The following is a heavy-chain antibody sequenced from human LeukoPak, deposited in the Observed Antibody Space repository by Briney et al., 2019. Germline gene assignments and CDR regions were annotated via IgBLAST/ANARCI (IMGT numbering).Heavy chain of an antibody. CDR2: ITPSGGDA. CDR1: GYIFTNYY. V-gene: IGHV1-46*01. J-gene: IGHJ4*02. CDR3: ARYLTVTTRVPYW. Sequence: ASVKVSCKASGYIFTNYYIHWVRQAPGQGLEWMGMITPSGGDATYAQKFQGRVTMTRDMSTTTVYMQLSSLRSEDTAVYYCARYLTVTTRVPYWWGKGPLVTVSS. D-gene: IGHD4-11*01.